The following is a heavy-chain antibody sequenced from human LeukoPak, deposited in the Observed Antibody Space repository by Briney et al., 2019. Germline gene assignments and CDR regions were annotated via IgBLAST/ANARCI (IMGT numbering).Heavy chain of an antibody. D-gene: IGHD6-19*01. J-gene: IGHJ4*02. V-gene: IGHV1-24*01. CDR3: ATPSGQWLDPYYFDY. CDR1: GYTLTELS. CDR2: SDPEDGET. Sequence: ASVKVSCKVSGYTLTELSMHWVRQAPGKGLEWMGGSDPEDGETIYAQKFQGRVTMTEDTSTDTAYMELSSLRSEDTAVYYCATPSGQWLDPYYFDYWGQGTLVTVSS.